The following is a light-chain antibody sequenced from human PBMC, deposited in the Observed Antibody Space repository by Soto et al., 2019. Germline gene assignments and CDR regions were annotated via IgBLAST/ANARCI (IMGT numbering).Light chain of an antibody. CDR3: QQYGSSRT. CDR1: QSVSSSY. V-gene: IGKV3-20*01. CDR2: CVS. J-gene: IGKJ1*01. Sequence: EIVLTQSPGTLSLSPGERATLSCRASQSVSSSYLAWYQQKPGQAPRLLIYCVSSRATGIPDRFSGSGSGTDFTLTITRLEPEDFVVYYCQQYGSSRTFGQGTKVEIK.